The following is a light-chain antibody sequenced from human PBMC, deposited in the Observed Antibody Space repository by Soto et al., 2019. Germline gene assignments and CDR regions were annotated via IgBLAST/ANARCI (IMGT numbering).Light chain of an antibody. J-gene: IGKJ5*01. CDR1: QSVNNY. CDR2: DAS. CDR3: QQRSNWPPEIT. V-gene: IGKV3-11*01. Sequence: EIVLTQSPATLSLSPGERATLSCRASQSVNNYLAWYQQKPGQAPRLLIHDASNRATGIPARFTGSGSGTDFTLTISSLEPEDFAVYYCQQRSNWPPEITFGQGTRLEIK.